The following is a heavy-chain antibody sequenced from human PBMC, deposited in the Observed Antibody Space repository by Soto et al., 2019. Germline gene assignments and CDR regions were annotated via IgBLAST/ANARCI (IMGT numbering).Heavy chain of an antibody. V-gene: IGHV3-74*01. CDR3: VRDRASYSGSFDY. D-gene: IGHD1-26*01. J-gene: IGHJ4*02. CDR1: GFTFSSYW. Sequence: GGSLRLSCAASGFTFSSYWMHWVRQAPGKGLVWVSRMNSDGSSTTYADSVKGRFTISRDNAKNTLYLQMNSLRAEDTALYYCVRDRASYSGSFDYWGQGTLVTVSS. CDR2: MNSDGSST.